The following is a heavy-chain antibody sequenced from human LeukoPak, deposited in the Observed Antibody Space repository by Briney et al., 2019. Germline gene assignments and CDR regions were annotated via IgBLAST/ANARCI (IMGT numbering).Heavy chain of an antibody. CDR2: IYYNGST. J-gene: IGHJ4*02. CDR3: ARGSDSPDY. D-gene: IGHD2-15*01. CDR1: GGSISSYY. V-gene: IGHV4-59*01. Sequence: KPSETLSLTCTVSGGSISSYYWSWIRQPPGKGLEWIGYIYYNGSTNYSPSLKSRVTISVDTSKNQFSLNLTSVTAVDTAVYYCARGSDSPDYWGQGTLVTVSS.